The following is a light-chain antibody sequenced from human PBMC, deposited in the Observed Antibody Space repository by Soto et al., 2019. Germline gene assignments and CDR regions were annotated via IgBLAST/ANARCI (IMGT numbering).Light chain of an antibody. J-gene: IGKJ1*01. Sequence: DIVMTQSPDSLAVSLGERATINCRSSQSVLYNSNNKNYVAWYQQKPGQPPKLLIYWASTRESGVPDRFSGSGSATDFTLTISSLQAEDVAVYYCQQYYSTPGTFGQGTKVEIK. CDR1: QSVLYNSNNKNY. V-gene: IGKV4-1*01. CDR3: QQYYSTPGT. CDR2: WAS.